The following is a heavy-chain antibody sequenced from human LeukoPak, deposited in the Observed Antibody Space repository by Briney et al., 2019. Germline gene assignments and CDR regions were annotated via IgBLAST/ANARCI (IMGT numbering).Heavy chain of an antibody. CDR3: ARAYSSSWYRAFDI. J-gene: IGHJ3*02. CDR1: GGSFSGYY. Sequence: SETLSLTCAVYGGSFSGYYWSWIRQPPGKGLEWIGEINHSGSTNYNPSLKSRVTISVDTSKNQFSLKLSSVTAADTAVYYCARAYSSSWYRAFDIWGQGTMVTVSS. D-gene: IGHD6-13*01. V-gene: IGHV4-34*01. CDR2: INHSGST.